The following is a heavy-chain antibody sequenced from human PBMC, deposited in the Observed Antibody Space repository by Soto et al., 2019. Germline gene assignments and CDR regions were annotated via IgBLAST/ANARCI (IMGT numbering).Heavy chain of an antibody. J-gene: IGHJ6*02. V-gene: IGHV4-59*01. Sequence: QVQLQESGPGLVKPSETLSLTCTVSGGSISSYYWSWIRQPPGKGLEWIGYIYYSGRTNYNPSLKSRGTISVGRSKSQFSLKLSSVTAADTAVYYCARSPPVRFGYYYGMDVWGQGTTVTVSS. CDR2: IYYSGRT. CDR3: ARSPPVRFGYYYGMDV. CDR1: GGSISSYY. D-gene: IGHD3-3*01.